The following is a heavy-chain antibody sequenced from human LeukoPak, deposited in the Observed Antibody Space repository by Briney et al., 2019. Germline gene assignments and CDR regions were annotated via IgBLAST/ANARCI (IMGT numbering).Heavy chain of an antibody. Sequence: SETLSLTCAVYGGSFSGYYWSWIRQPPGKGLEWIGEINHSGSTNYNPSLKSRVTISVDTSKNQFSLKLSSVTAADTAVYYCARGRLPYPTYYYYYMAVWGKGTTVTVSS. V-gene: IGHV4-34*01. J-gene: IGHJ6*03. CDR1: GGSFSGYY. CDR2: INHSGST. D-gene: IGHD3-16*01. CDR3: ARGRLPYPTYYYYYMAV.